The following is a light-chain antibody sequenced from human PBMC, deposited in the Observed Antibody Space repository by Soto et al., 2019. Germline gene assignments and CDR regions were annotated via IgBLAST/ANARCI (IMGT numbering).Light chain of an antibody. CDR2: AAS. CDR1: QDIANF. Sequence: DIQMTQSPSSLSASVGDRVSITCRASQDIANFLAWYQQKPGKVPTLLIYAASILQSGVPSRFSGTASGTDFTLTFSSLQPEDVATYYCQKYNSPPRTFGQGTKVEI. J-gene: IGKJ1*01. V-gene: IGKV1-27*01. CDR3: QKYNSPPRT.